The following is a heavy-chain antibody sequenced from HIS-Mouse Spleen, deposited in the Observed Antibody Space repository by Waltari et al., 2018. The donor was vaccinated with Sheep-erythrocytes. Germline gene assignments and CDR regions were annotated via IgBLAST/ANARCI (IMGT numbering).Heavy chain of an antibody. CDR3: ARGHPDYGDYDAFDI. CDR1: GFTVSSNY. D-gene: IGHD4-17*01. CDR2: SYSGGST. V-gene: IGHV3-53*01. J-gene: IGHJ3*02. Sequence: EVQLVESGGGLIQPGGSLRLSCAASGFTVSSNYMSWVRQDPGKGLEWVSVSYSGGSTYYAESVKGRFTISRDNSKNTLYRQMNSLRAEDTAVYYCARGHPDYGDYDAFDIWGQGTMVTVSS.